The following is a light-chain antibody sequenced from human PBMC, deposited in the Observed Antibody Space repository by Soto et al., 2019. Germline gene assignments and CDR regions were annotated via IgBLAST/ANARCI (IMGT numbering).Light chain of an antibody. CDR1: QDISNY. CDR3: QKYNSAPKT. CDR2: AAS. Sequence: DIQMTQSPSSLSASVGDRVTITCRASQDISNYLAWYQQKPGRVPKLLIYAASTLQSGVPSRFSGSGSGTECTLTISSLQPEDVASYYCQKYNSAPKTFGQGTKVEIK. J-gene: IGKJ1*01. V-gene: IGKV1-27*01.